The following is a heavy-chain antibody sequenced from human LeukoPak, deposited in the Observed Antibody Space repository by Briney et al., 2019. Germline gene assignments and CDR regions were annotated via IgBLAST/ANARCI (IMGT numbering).Heavy chain of an antibody. V-gene: IGHV4-61*01. CDR2: IYYSGST. Sequence: SETLSLTCTVSRGSVSSGSYYWSWIRQPPGKGPEWLGFIYYSGSTYYNPSLKGRVTISVDTSKNQFSLRLSSVTAADTAIYYCASVSYDTSLQHWGQGTLVTVSS. D-gene: IGHD3-22*01. CDR1: RGSVSSGSYY. CDR3: ASVSYDTSLQH. J-gene: IGHJ1*01.